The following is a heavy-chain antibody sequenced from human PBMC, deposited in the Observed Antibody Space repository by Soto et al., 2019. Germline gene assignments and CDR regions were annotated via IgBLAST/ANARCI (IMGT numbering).Heavy chain of an antibody. CDR2: ISGSGGST. V-gene: IGHV3-23*01. CDR1: GFTFSSYA. CDR3: ASPYYYGSGSYWFAFDI. D-gene: IGHD3-10*01. J-gene: IGHJ3*02. Sequence: GGSLRLSCAASGFTFSSYAMSWVRQAPGKGLEWVSAISGSGGSTYYADSVKGRFTISRDNSKNTLYLQMNSLRAEDTAVYYCASPYYYGSGSYWFAFDIWGQGTMVTVSS.